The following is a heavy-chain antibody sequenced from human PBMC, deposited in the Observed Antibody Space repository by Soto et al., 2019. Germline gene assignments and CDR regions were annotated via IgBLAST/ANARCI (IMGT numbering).Heavy chain of an antibody. Sequence: GGSLRLSCAASGFTFSSYSMNWVRQAPGKGLEWVSYISSSSTIYYADSVKGRFTISRDNAKNSLYLQMNSLRDEDTAVYYCARDRYDSSGYYYVVDYWGQGTLVTVSS. CDR3: ARDRYDSSGYYYVVDY. V-gene: IGHV3-48*02. CDR2: ISSSSTI. J-gene: IGHJ4*02. D-gene: IGHD3-22*01. CDR1: GFTFSSYS.